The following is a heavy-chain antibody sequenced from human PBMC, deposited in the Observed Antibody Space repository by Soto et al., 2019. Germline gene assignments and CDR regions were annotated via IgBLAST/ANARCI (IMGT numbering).Heavy chain of an antibody. D-gene: IGHD6-13*01. CDR2: IYYSGST. CDR3: ARLKQQLPHY. CDR1: GGSISSSSYY. Sequence: SETLSLTCTVSGGSISSSSYYWGWIRQPPGKGLEWIGSIYYSGSTYYNPSLKSRVTISVDTSKNQFSLKLSSVTAADTAVYYCARLKQQLPHYWGQGTLVTVPQ. V-gene: IGHV4-39*01. J-gene: IGHJ4*02.